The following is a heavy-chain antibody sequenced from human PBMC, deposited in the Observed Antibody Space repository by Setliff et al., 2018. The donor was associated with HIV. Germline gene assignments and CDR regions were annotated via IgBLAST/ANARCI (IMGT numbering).Heavy chain of an antibody. D-gene: IGHD2-15*01. CDR2: VSSDGSNK. CDR1: GFTFSAYA. Sequence: GGSLRLSCEASGFTFSAYAMHWVRQAPGKGLEWLALVSSDGSNKYYATSVKGRFTISRDNANNSLYLQMNSLRAEDTAVYYCAKGDARGGYHYFAYWGQGTLVTVSS. CDR3: AKGDARGGYHYFAY. V-gene: IGHV3-30*04. J-gene: IGHJ4*02.